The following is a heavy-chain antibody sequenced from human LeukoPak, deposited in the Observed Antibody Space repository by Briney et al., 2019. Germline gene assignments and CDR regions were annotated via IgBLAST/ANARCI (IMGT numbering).Heavy chain of an antibody. CDR2: IYYSGST. V-gene: IGHV4-59*01. D-gene: IGHD5-12*01. Sequence: SETLSLTCTVSGGSISSYYWSWIRQPPGKGLEWIGYIYYSGSTNYNPSLKSRVTISVDTPKNQFSLKLSSVTAADTAVYYCARDRWIFDYWGQGTLVTVSS. J-gene: IGHJ4*02. CDR1: GGSISSYY. CDR3: ARDRWIFDY.